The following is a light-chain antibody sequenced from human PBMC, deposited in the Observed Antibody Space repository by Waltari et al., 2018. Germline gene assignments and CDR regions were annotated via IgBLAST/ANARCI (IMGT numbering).Light chain of an antibody. Sequence: SYELTQTPPVSVSPGQTARIPCSGHALPRQYAYWFQQKSGQAPRLVIYEDTKRPSGIPERFSGSSSGTVATLTITGAQVDDEADYYCYSSDSTGLRVFGGGTTVVVL. J-gene: IGLJ1*01. CDR1: ALPRQY. CDR2: EDT. CDR3: YSSDSTGLRV. V-gene: IGLV3-10*01.